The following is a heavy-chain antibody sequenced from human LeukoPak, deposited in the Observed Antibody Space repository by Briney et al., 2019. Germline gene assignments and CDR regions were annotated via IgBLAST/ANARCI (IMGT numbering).Heavy chain of an antibody. J-gene: IGHJ5*02. CDR2: MNPNSGNT. CDR1: GYTFTSYD. V-gene: IGHV1-8*01. D-gene: IGHD6-19*01. Sequence: GASVKVSCKASGYTFTSYDINWVRQATGQGLEWMGWMNPNSGNTGYAQKFQGRVTMTRNTSISTAYMELSSLRSEDTAVYYCARGGYSCGPGYSSGWYEPGNWFDPWGQGTLVTVSS. CDR3: ARGGYSCGPGYSSGWYEPGNWFDP.